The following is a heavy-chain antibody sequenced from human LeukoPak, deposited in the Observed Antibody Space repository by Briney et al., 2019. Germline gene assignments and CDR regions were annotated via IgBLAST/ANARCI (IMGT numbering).Heavy chain of an antibody. Sequence: ASVKVSCKASGYTFTSYAMHWVRQAPGQGLEWMGWINPNSGGTNYAQKFQGWVTMTRDTSISTAYMELSRLRSDDTAVYYCARGSEVWFDPWGQGTLVTVSS. J-gene: IGHJ5*02. CDR1: GYTFTSYA. V-gene: IGHV1-2*04. CDR3: ARGSEVWFDP. CDR2: INPNSGGT. D-gene: IGHD3-10*01.